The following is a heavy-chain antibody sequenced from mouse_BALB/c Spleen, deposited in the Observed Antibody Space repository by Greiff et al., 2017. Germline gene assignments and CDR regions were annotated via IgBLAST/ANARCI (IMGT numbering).Heavy chain of an antibody. CDR3: ARGGQWLLRAMDY. Sequence: QVQLQQSGAELARPGASVKMSCKASGYTFTSYTMHWVKQRPGQGLEWIGYINPSSGYTNYNQKFKDKATLTADKSSSTAYMQLSSLTSEDSAVYYCARGGQWLLRAMDYWGQGTSVTVSA. CDR1: GYTFTSYT. D-gene: IGHD2-3*01. J-gene: IGHJ4*01. CDR2: INPSSGYT. V-gene: IGHV1-4*01.